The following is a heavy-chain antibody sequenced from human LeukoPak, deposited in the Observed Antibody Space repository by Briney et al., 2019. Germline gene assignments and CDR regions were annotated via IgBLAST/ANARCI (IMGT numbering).Heavy chain of an antibody. D-gene: IGHD6-13*01. Sequence: SQTLSLTCTVSGGSISSGGYYWSWIRQHPGKGLEWIGYIYYSGSTYYNPSLKSRVTIFVDTSKNQFSPKLSSVTAADTAVYYCARASEAGTHLDCWGQGTLVTVSS. V-gene: IGHV4-31*03. CDR3: ARASEAGTHLDC. J-gene: IGHJ4*02. CDR2: IYYSGST. CDR1: GGSISSGGYY.